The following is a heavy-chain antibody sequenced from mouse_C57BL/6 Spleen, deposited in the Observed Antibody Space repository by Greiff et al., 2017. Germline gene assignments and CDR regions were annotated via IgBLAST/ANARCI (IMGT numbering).Heavy chain of an antibody. J-gene: IGHJ2*01. D-gene: IGHD2-1*01. CDR3: ARSDGNPYFDY. CDR2: IDPSDSYT. CDR1: GYTFTSYW. V-gene: IGHV1-69*01. Sequence: QVQLQQPGAELVMPGASVKLSCKASGYTFTSYWMHWVKQRPGQGLEWIGKIDPSDSYTNYNQKFKGKSTLTVDKSSSTAYMQLSSLTSEDSAVYYCARSDGNPYFDYWGQGTTLTVSS.